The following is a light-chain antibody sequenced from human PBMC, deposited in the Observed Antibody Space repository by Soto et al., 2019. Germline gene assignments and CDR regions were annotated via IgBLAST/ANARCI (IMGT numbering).Light chain of an antibody. V-gene: IGKV1-5*01. Sequence: DIQMTQSPATLSASVGDRVTITCRASQSISNKLAWYQQQAGKAPKVLIYDASTLESGVPSRFSGSGSGTEFTLTISSLQPDDFATYYRQQYHTYSRTFGQGTKVDIK. CDR3: QQYHTYSRT. J-gene: IGKJ1*01. CDR2: DAS. CDR1: QSISNK.